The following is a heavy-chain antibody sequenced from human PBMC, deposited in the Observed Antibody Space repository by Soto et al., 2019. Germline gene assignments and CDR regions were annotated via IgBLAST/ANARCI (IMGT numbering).Heavy chain of an antibody. D-gene: IGHD3-22*01. CDR3: ARDREYYYDSSGYRRYYVMDV. J-gene: IGHJ6*02. V-gene: IGHV4-59*01. CDR1: GGSISSYY. CDR2: IYYSGST. Sequence: SETLSLTCTVSGGSISSYYWSWIRQPPGKGLEWIGYIYYSGSTNYSPSLKSRVTISVDTSKNQFSLKLSSVTAADTALYYCARDREYYYDSSGYRRYYVMDVWGQGXTVTVYS.